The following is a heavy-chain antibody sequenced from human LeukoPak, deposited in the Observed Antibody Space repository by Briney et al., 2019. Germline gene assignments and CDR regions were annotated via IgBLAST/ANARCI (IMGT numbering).Heavy chain of an antibody. D-gene: IGHD3-10*01. CDR3: TRLAAIGSA. CDR1: GFTFSGSA. J-gene: IGHJ4*02. CDR2: IRGKADNYAT. V-gene: IGHV3-73*01. Sequence: GGSLRLSCAASGFTFSGSAVHWVRQAAGKGLEWVGRIRGKADNYATVYTASVEGRFTMSRDDSRKTAYLQMNSLKIEDTAVHYCTRLAAIGSAWGQGTLVTVSS.